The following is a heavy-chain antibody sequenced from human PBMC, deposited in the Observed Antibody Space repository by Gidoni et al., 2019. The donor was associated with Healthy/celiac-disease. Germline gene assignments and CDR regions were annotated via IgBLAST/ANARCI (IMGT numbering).Heavy chain of an antibody. J-gene: IGHJ6*02. CDR1: GGSFSGYY. V-gene: IGHV4-34*01. CDR3: AVGNPLNCGGDCYSAYYYGMDV. Sequence: QVQLQQWGAGLLKPSETLSLTCAVDGGSFSGYYWSWIRQPPGKGLEWSGEINHSGSTNYNPSLKSRVTISVDTSKNQFSLKLSSVTAADTAVYYCAVGNPLNCGGDCYSAYYYGMDVWGQGTTVTVSS. D-gene: IGHD2-21*02. CDR2: INHSGST.